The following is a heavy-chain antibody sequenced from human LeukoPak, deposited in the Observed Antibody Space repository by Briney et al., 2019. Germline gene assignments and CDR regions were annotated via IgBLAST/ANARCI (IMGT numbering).Heavy chain of an antibody. CDR3: AKEGAGSGPFDY. CDR1: GFTFSSYA. Sequence: PGRSLRLSCAASGFTFSSYALHWVRQAPGKGLEWVAVISYDGSNKYCADSVKGRFTISRDNSKNTLYLQMISLRAEDTAVYYCAKEGAGSGPFDYWGQGTLVTVSS. V-gene: IGHV3-30-3*01. D-gene: IGHD3-10*01. J-gene: IGHJ4*02. CDR2: ISYDGSNK.